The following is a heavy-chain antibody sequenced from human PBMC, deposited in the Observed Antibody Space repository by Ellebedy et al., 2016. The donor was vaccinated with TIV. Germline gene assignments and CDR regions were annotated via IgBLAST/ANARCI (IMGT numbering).Heavy chain of an antibody. CDR3: ARIGGGVSGTSFDV. CDR1: GYTFTSYG. D-gene: IGHD3-16*01. J-gene: IGHJ3*01. Sequence: AASVKVSCKASGYTFTSYGISWVRQAPGRGLEWMGWHSSYNGNTKYAQKFQGRVTMTTDTSTSTTYMELRGLRSDDTALYYCARIGGGVSGTSFDVWGQGTIVTVSS. CDR2: HSSYNGNT. V-gene: IGHV1-18*04.